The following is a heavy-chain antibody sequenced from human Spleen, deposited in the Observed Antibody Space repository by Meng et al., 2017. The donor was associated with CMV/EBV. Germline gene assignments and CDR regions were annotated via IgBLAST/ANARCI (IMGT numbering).Heavy chain of an antibody. D-gene: IGHD1-26*01. J-gene: IGHJ3*02. CDR2: INPNSGGT. CDR1: GYTFTGYY. V-gene: IGHV1-2*02. CDR3: ARVYKWELLRYAFDI. Sequence: QVQLLNSRAYVKKLWASVTVSCKPSGYTFTGYYMHWVRQAPGQGLEWMGWINPNSGGTNYAQKFQGRVTMTRDTSISTAYMELSRLRSDDTAVYYCARVYKWELLRYAFDIWGQGTMVTVSS.